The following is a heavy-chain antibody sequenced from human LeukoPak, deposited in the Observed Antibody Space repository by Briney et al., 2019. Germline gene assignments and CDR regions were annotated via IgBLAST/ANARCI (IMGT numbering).Heavy chain of an antibody. J-gene: IGHJ4*02. CDR3: VTGVPWD. CDR1: GNTFTTYD. D-gene: IGHD1-26*01. V-gene: IGHV1-8*01. CDR2: MNPKTGRT. Sequence: ASVKVSCKASGNTFTTYDFNWVRQAPGQGFEWMGWMNPKTGRTGFAQKFRGRFTMTRNISISTAYLEVTNLRFEDTALYYCVTGVPWDWGQGSLIIVST.